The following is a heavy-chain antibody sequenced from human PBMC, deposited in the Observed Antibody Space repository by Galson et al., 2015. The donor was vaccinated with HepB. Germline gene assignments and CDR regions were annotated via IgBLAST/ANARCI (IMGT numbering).Heavy chain of an antibody. V-gene: IGHV3-7*01. D-gene: IGHD3-3*01. CDR1: GFTFSSYW. J-gene: IGHJ4*02. Sequence: SLRLSCAASGFTFSSYWMSWVRQAPGKGLEWVANIKQDGSEKYYVDSVKGRFTISRDNAKNSLYLQMNSLRDEDTAVYYCASQYYDFWSGSLGCFDYWGQGTLVTVSS. CDR2: IKQDGSEK. CDR3: ASQYYDFWSGSLGCFDY.